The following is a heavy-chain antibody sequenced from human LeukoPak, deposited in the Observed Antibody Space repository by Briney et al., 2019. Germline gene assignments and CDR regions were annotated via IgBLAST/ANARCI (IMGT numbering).Heavy chain of an antibody. CDR3: AREGDSSGYYADYFDY. Sequence: GGSLRLSCAASGFTFSSYSMNWVRQAPGKGLEWVSSISSSSYIYYADSVKDRFTISRDNAKNSLYLQMNSLRAEDTAVYYCAREGDSSGYYADYFDYWGQGTLVTVSS. J-gene: IGHJ4*02. V-gene: IGHV3-21*01. CDR2: ISSSSYI. D-gene: IGHD3-22*01. CDR1: GFTFSSYS.